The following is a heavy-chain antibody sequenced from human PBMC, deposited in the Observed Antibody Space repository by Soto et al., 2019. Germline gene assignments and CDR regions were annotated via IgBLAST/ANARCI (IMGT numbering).Heavy chain of an antibody. D-gene: IGHD3-3*01. CDR3: ARDDEVEWLLWGSGSGWFDY. CDR2: IRSSSSYI. CDR1: GFTFRSYS. V-gene: IGHV3-21*01. J-gene: IGHJ4*02. Sequence: EVQLVESGGGLVKPGGSLRLSCAASGFTFRSYSMNWVRQAPGKGLEWVSSIRSSSSYIYYADSVKGRFTISRDNAKNSLYLQMNSLRAEDTAVYYCARDDEVEWLLWGSGSGWFDYWGQGTLVTVSS.